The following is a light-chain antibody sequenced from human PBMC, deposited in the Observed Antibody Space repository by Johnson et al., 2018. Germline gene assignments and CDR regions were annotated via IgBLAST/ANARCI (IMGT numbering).Light chain of an antibody. CDR3: GTWDSSLSAGNV. CDR2: ENN. CDR1: SSNIGNNY. J-gene: IGLJ1*01. Sequence: QSVLTQPPSVSAAPGQKVTISFSGSSSNIGNNYVSWYQQLQGTAPKLLIYENNNRPSGIPDRFSGSTSCTSATLAITGLQPVDEADYYCGTWDSSLSAGNVFGTGTKVTVL. V-gene: IGLV1-51*02.